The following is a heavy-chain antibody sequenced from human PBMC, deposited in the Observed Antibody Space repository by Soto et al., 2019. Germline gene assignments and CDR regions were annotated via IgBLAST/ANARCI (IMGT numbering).Heavy chain of an antibody. CDR2: ISSSSYI. J-gene: IGHJ6*02. Sequence: GGSLRLSCAASGFTFSSYSMNWVRQAPGKGLEWVSSISSSSYIYYADSVKGRFTISRDNAKNSLYLQMNSLRAEDTAVYYCARDLATPPYYYYYGMDVWGQGTTVTVSS. CDR1: GFTFSSYS. CDR3: ARDLATPPYYYYYGMDV. V-gene: IGHV3-21*01. D-gene: IGHD5-12*01.